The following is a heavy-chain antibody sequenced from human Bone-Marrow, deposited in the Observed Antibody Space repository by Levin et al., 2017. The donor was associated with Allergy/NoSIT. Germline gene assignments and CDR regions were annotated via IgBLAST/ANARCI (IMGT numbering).Heavy chain of an antibody. Sequence: AGGSLRLSCSASGFTFSYYAMHWVRQAPGKGLEYVSAIGSTGASTFYADSVRGRFTVSRDNSKKLLYLQMSSLRGEDAAVYYCVKTGGGYRGLLDYRDSWGQGTLVTVSS. V-gene: IGHV3-64D*06. CDR1: GFTFSYYA. D-gene: IGHD5-12*01. CDR2: IGSTGAST. J-gene: IGHJ4*02. CDR3: VKTGGGYRGLLDYRDS.